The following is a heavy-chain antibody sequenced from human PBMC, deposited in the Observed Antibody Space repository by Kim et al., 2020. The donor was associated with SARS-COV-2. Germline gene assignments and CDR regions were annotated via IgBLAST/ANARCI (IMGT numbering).Heavy chain of an antibody. CDR2: NN. J-gene: IGHJ4*02. V-gene: IGHV6-1*01. D-gene: IGHD5-12*01. Sequence: NNGYGISVQSRITINTDTSKNQFSLQLNSVTPEDTAVYYCARGWLRPGFDYWGQGTLVTVSS. CDR3: ARGWLRPGFDY.